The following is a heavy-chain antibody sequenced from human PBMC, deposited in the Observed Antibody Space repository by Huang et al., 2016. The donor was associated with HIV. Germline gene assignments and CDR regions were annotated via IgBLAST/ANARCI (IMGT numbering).Heavy chain of an antibody. CDR3: ARDPYYSNRWKRNDASFL. Sequence: QVQLVQSGGEVMQPGASVRVSCKASGYDFGSYGMSWVRQAPGQGFELMGSIGSDNRDTSHAKKFQGRVTMTTDTSTTTTYMELRSLRSDDTAMYYCARDPYYSNRWKRNDASFLWGQGTMITVSS. CDR2: IGSDNRDT. J-gene: IGHJ3*01. V-gene: IGHV1-18*01. CDR1: GYDFGSYG. D-gene: IGHD4-4*01.